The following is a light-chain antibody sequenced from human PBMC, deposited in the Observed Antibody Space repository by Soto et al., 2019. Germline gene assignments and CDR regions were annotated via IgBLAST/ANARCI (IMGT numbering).Light chain of an antibody. CDR2: AAS. CDR3: QMYNRAPRT. Sequence: DIQMTHSPSSLSASVGDRVTITCRASQGVSNYLAWYQQKPGKVPKLLIYAASTLQSGVPSRFSGSGSGTDVSLAISSLQPEDVANEYCQMYNRAPRTFGQGTKMESK. CDR1: QGVSNY. V-gene: IGKV1-27*01. J-gene: IGKJ1*01.